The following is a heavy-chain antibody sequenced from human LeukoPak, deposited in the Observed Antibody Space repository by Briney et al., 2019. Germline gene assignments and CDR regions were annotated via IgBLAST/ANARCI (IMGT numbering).Heavy chain of an antibody. CDR2: IYHSGST. D-gene: IGHD5-12*01. Sequence: PSETLSLTCAVYGGSFSGYHWSWIRQPPGKGLEWIGEIYHSGSTNYNPSLKSRVTISLDTSKNQFSLQLNSVTPEDTALYYCARDQPWINGFDIWGQGTMVTVSS. CDR3: ARDQPWINGFDI. V-gene: IGHV4-34*01. J-gene: IGHJ3*02. CDR1: GGSFSGYH.